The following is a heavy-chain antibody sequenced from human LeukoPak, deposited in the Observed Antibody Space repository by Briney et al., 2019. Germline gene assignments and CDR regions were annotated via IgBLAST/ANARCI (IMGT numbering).Heavy chain of an antibody. Sequence: PSETLSLTCTVSGGSISSSSYNWAWIRQPPGKGLEWIGSIDNIGSTYYNPSLQSRVTISVDKSKDQFSLKLNSVTAADTAMYYCARPPGIAAAWFDPWGQGTLVTVSS. J-gene: IGHJ5*02. CDR1: GGSISSSSYN. CDR2: IDNIGST. D-gene: IGHD6-13*01. V-gene: IGHV4-39*01. CDR3: ARPPGIAAAWFDP.